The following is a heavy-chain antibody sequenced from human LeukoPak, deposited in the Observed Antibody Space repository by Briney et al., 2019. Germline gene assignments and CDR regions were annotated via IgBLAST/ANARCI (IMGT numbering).Heavy chain of an antibody. J-gene: IGHJ4*02. CDR1: GFTFSSYA. CDR3: AKDLVLAVTTFDY. D-gene: IGHD4-11*01. CDR2: ISDSGGST. V-gene: IGHV3-23*01. Sequence: GGSLRLSCAASGFTFSSYAMTWVRQAPGKGLEWVSAISDSGGSTNYADSVKGRFTISRDNSKNTLYLQMNSLRAEDTAVYYCAKDLVLAVTTFDYWGQGTLVTVSS.